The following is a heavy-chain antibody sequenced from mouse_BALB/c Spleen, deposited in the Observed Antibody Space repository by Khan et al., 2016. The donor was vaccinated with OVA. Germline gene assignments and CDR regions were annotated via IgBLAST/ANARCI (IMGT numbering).Heavy chain of an antibody. D-gene: IGHD2-4*01. V-gene: IGHV2-2*02. CDR3: ARRCYDYGRGALFAY. CDR1: GFSLPNYS. J-gene: IGHJ3*01. CDR2: IWSAGST. Sequence: QVQLKQSGPGLVQPSQSLSITCTVSGFSLPNYSVHWVRQSPGKGLEWLGVIWSAGSTDYNEAFISRLTISKDNSRSQVFFKMNNLQPNDTAIYYCARRCYDYGRGALFAYWGQGTLVTVSA.